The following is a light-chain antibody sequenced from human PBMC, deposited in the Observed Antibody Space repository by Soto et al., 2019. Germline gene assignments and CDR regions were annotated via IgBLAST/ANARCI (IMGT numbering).Light chain of an antibody. J-gene: IGKJ5*01. V-gene: IGKV1-5*01. Sequence: DLQMPQSPSTLSASVGDRVTITCRASQSIGTWLAWYQHRPGKAPSLLIYDASTLRSGVPSRFSGSGSGTEFTLTISSLQADDFATYYCQQSDTYPLAFGQGTRLEIK. CDR2: DAS. CDR1: QSIGTW. CDR3: QQSDTYPLA.